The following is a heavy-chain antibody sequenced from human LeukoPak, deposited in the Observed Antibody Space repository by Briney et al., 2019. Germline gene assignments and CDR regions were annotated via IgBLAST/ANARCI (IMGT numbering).Heavy chain of an antibody. CDR3: ARGGGNGYNYRYFDY. D-gene: IGHD5-24*01. CDR1: GGSISGHY. CDR2: IYYSGST. V-gene: IGHV4-59*11. J-gene: IGHJ4*02. Sequence: SETLSLTCTVSGGSISGHYWSWIRQPPGKGLEWIGYIYYSGSTNYNPSLKSRVTISVDTSQNQFSLKLSSVTAADTAVYYCARGGGNGYNYRYFDYWGQGTLVTVSS.